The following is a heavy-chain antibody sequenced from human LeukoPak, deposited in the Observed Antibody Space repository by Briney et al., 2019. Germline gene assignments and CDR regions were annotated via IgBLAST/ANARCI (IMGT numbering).Heavy chain of an antibody. Sequence: GESLKISCQGSGYTVTTYWIGWVRQMPGTGLEWMGIIYPSDSDTIYGPSFQGQVTLSVDKSINTAYLQWSSLKASDSAMYYCVRQPNLDWWGQGTLVTVSS. CDR3: VRQPNLDW. V-gene: IGHV5-51*01. CDR1: GYTVTTYW. J-gene: IGHJ4*02. D-gene: IGHD3/OR15-3a*01. CDR2: IYPSDSDT.